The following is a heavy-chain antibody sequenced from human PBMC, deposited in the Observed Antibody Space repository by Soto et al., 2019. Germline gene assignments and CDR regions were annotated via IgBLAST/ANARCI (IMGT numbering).Heavy chain of an antibody. J-gene: IGHJ4*02. CDR3: ATTGNYGSGTSFRVDY. V-gene: IGHV1-2*02. CDR2: INPNSGGT. CDR1: GYTFTGYY. D-gene: IGHD3-10*01. Sequence: ASVKVSCKASGYTFTGYYVHWVRQAPGQGLGWMGWINPNSGGTIYPQKFQGRVTMTRDTSISTAYMELSSLRFDDTAMYYCATTGNYGSGTSFRVDYWGQGTLVTVSS.